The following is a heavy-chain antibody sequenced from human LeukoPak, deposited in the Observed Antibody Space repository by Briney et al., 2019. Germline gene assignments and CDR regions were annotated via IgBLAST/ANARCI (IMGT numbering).Heavy chain of an antibody. Sequence: SVKDSCKASGDTFTTYAIIWVRQPPGQGLEWMGEIIPMFDTPNYAQRLQGRVTITADRSTKTAYMELTSLRSEDTAVYYCARAGIPGYCTNVTCSNWLDPWGQGTLVTVSS. J-gene: IGHJ5*02. CDR2: IIPMFDTP. V-gene: IGHV1-69*06. D-gene: IGHD2-8*01. CDR3: ARAGIPGYCTNVTCSNWLDP. CDR1: GDTFTTYA.